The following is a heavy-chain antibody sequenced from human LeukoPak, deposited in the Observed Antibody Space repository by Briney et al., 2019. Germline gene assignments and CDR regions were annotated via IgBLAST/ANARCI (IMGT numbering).Heavy chain of an antibody. D-gene: IGHD2-2*02. Sequence: GASVKVSCKASGGTFSSYAISWVRQAPGQGLEWMGGIIPIFGTANYAQKFQGRVTITADESTSTAYMELSSLRSEDTAVYYCAREYQLLYRKSPNYYYYMDVWGKGTTVTVSS. CDR3: AREYQLLYRKSPNYYYYMDV. J-gene: IGHJ6*03. CDR1: GGTFSSYA. V-gene: IGHV1-69*13. CDR2: IIPIFGTA.